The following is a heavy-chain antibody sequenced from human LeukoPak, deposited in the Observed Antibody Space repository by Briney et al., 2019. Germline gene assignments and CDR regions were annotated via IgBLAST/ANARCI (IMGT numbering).Heavy chain of an antibody. CDR1: GDSISSGGYA. CDR2: IHDSGST. Sequence: PSETLSLTCAVSGDSISSGGYAWSWIRQTPGKGLEWIAYIHDSGSTYYNPSLKSRVSISVDTSKNQFSVKLNSVTAADTAVYYCARVAAAAGNNWFDPWGQGTLVTVSS. J-gene: IGHJ5*02. CDR3: ARVAAAAGNNWFDP. V-gene: IGHV4-30-4*07. D-gene: IGHD6-13*01.